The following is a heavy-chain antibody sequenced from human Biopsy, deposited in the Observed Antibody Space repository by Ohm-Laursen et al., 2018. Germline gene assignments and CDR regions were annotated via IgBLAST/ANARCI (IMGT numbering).Heavy chain of an antibody. D-gene: IGHD3-10*01. Sequence: SSVKVSCKASGYTFTSYGISWVRQAPGQGLEWMGWVNPNSGATNYAQKFQGRVTMTSDTSISTAYIELRRLISDDTAVYFCARDRMVTIITLVRADTFDIWGQGTLVSVSS. CDR1: GYTFTSYG. CDR3: ARDRMVTIITLVRADTFDI. V-gene: IGHV1-2*02. J-gene: IGHJ3*02. CDR2: VNPNSGAT.